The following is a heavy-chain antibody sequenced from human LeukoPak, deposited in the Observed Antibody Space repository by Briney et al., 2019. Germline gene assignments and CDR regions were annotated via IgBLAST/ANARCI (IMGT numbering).Heavy chain of an antibody. CDR1: GYTFTSYY. CDR3: ARTSDSSSRSDLNWFDP. J-gene: IGHJ5*02. CDR2: INPSGGST. V-gene: IGHV1-46*01. Sequence: ASVKVSCKASGYTFTSYYMHWVRQAPGQGLEWMGIINPSGGSTSYAQKFQGRVTMTRDTSTSTVYMELSSLRSEDTAVYYCARTSDSSSRSDLNWFDPWGQGTLVTVSS. D-gene: IGHD6-13*01.